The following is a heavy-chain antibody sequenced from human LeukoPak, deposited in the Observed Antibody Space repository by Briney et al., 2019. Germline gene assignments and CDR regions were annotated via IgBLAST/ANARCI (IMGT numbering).Heavy chain of an antibody. V-gene: IGHV1-18*01. CDR2: ISAYNGNT. D-gene: IGHD5-24*01. Sequence: SVKVSCKASGYTFTSYGISWVRQAPGQGLEWMGWISAYNGNTNYAQTLQGRITMTTDTSTSTAYMELRSLRSDDTAVYYCARRDNKAPYYFDYWGQGTLVTVSS. J-gene: IGHJ4*02. CDR1: GYTFTSYG. CDR3: ARRDNKAPYYFDY.